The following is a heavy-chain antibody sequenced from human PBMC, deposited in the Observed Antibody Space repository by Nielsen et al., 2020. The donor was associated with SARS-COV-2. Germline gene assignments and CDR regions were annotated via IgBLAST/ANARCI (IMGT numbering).Heavy chain of an antibody. Sequence: SETLSLTCTVSGGSFSSISYYWGWIRQPPGKGLEWIASIYYSGTTYYNPSLKSRVAISIDTSKNQFSLKVTSVTAADTAVYYCARSGPRKNNAFDIWGQGSMVTVSS. CDR2: IYYSGTT. D-gene: IGHD2/OR15-2a*01. V-gene: IGHV4-39*01. CDR1: GGSFSSISYY. CDR3: ARSGPRKNNAFDI. J-gene: IGHJ3*02.